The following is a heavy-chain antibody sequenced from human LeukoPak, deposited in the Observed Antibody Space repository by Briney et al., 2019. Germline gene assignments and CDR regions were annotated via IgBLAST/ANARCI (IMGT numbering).Heavy chain of an antibody. J-gene: IGHJ6*03. CDR3: ARAASTGYYYYMDV. V-gene: IGHV4-38-2*02. D-gene: IGHD1-14*01. CDR2: IYHSGST. Sequence: PSETLSLTCTVSGYSISSGYYWGWIRQPPGKGLEWIGSIYHSGSTYYNPSLKSRVTISVDTSKNQFSLKLSSVTAADTAVYYCARAASTGYYYYMDVRGKGTTVTVSS. CDR1: GYSISSGYY.